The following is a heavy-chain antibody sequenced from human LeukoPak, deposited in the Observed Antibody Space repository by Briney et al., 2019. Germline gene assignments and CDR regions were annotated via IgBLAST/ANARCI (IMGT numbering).Heavy chain of an antibody. J-gene: IGHJ5*02. Sequence: GASVKVSCKASGYTFTSYYMHWVRQAPGQGLEWMGIINPSGGSTSYAQKFQGRVTMTRDTSTSTVYMELSSLRSEDTAVYYCARGRNIAAAGKSLPTNWFDPWGQGTLVTVSS. CDR3: ARGRNIAAAGKSLPTNWFDP. CDR1: GYTFTSYY. V-gene: IGHV1-46*01. CDR2: INPSGGST. D-gene: IGHD6-13*01.